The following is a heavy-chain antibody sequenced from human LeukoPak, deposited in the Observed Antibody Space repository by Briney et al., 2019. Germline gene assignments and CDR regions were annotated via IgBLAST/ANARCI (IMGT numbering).Heavy chain of an antibody. CDR3: ARGARYYASNWFDP. CDR2: IYYSGST. D-gene: IGHD3-3*01. CDR1: GGSISSSSYY. Sequence: SETLSLTCTVSGGSISSSSYYWGWIRQPPGKGLEWIGSIYYSGSTYYNPSLKSRVTISVDTSKNQFSLKLSSVTAADTAVYYCARGARYYASNWFDPWGQGTLVTVSS. V-gene: IGHV4-39*01. J-gene: IGHJ5*02.